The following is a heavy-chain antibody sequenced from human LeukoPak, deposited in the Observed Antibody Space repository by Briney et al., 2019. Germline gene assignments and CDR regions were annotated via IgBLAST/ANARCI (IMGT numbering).Heavy chain of an antibody. CDR1: GGSISSGDHY. V-gene: IGHV4-30-4*01. CDR3: ARGRAYYDSTGYYL. D-gene: IGHD3-22*01. Sequence: SETLSLTCTVSGGSISSGDHYWSWIRQSPGTGLEWIGYIYYSGSTYYTPSLKSRVTISVDTSKNQFSLKLSSVTAADTAVYYCARGRAYYDSTGYYLWGQGILVTVSS. J-gene: IGHJ5*02. CDR2: IYYSGST.